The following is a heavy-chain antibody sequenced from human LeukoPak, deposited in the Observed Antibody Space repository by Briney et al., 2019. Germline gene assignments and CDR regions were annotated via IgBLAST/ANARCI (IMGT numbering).Heavy chain of an antibody. CDR1: GGSISSSSYY. Sequence: PSETLSLTCTVSGGSISSSSYYWGWIRQPPGKGLEWIGSIYYSGSTYYNPSLKSRVTISVDTSKNQFSLKLSSVTAADTAVYYCATNVRYEPNYWGQGTLVTVSS. J-gene: IGHJ4*02. CDR3: ATNVRYEPNY. D-gene: IGHD3-16*02. V-gene: IGHV4-39*01. CDR2: IYYSGST.